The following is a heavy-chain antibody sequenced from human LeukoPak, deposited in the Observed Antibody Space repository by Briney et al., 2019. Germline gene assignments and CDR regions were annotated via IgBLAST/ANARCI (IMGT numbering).Heavy chain of an antibody. D-gene: IGHD3-22*01. J-gene: IGHJ4*02. CDR3: AREGSYYDSSGYYSSFDY. V-gene: IGHV3-7*03. CDR1: GFTFSDYT. Sequence: PGGSLRLSCAASGFTFSDYTMNWVRQAPGKGLEWVANIKQDGSEKYYVDSVKGRFTISRDNAKNSLYLQMNSLRAEDTAVYYCAREGSYYDSSGYYSSFDYWGQGTLVTVSS. CDR2: IKQDGSEK.